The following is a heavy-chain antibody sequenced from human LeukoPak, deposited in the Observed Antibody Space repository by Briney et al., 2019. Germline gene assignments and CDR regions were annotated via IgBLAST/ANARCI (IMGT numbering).Heavy chain of an antibody. V-gene: IGHV3-9*01. Sequence: PGGSLRLSCAASGFTLDDYTMHWVRQAPGKGLEWVSGISWNSGSVGYADSVKGRFTISRDNAKNSLYLQMSSLRGEDTALYYCAKDRRNDFDYWGQGTLVTVSS. CDR3: AKDRRNDFDY. D-gene: IGHD1-14*01. J-gene: IGHJ4*02. CDR1: GFTLDDYT. CDR2: ISWNSGSV.